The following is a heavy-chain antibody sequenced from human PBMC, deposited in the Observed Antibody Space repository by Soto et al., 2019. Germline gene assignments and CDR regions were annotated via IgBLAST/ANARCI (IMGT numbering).Heavy chain of an antibody. CDR1: GYTLTELS. CDR3: ATKAQLSGQTYYYGMDV. D-gene: IGHD3-3*01. CDR2: FDPEDGET. V-gene: IGHV1-24*01. Sequence: ASVKVSCKVSGYTLTELSMXWVRQAPGKGLEWMGGFDPEDGETIYAQKFQGRVTMTEDTSTDTAYMELSSLRSEDTAVYYCATKAQLSGQTYYYGMDVWGQGTTVTVSS. J-gene: IGHJ6*02.